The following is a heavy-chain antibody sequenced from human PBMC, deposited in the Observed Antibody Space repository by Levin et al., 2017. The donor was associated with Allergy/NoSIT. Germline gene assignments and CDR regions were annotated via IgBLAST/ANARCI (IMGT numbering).Heavy chain of an antibody. CDR1: GGSFSGYY. V-gene: IGHV4-34*01. Sequence: SETLSLTCAVYGGSFSGYYWSWIRQPPGKGLEWIGEINHSGSTNYNPSLKSRVTISVDTSKNQFSLKLSSVTAADTGVYYCARGREEVPAGTPINYYYYGMDVWGQGTTVTVSS. D-gene: IGHD2-2*01. CDR2: INHSGST. J-gene: IGHJ6*02. CDR3: ARGREEVPAGTPINYYYYGMDV.